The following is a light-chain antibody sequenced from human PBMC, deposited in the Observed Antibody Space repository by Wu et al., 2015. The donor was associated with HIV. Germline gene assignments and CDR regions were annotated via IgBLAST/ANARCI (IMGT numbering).Light chain of an antibody. V-gene: IGKV3-20*01. CDR2: GAS. CDR3: QPYNNWPPWT. CDR1: QSVSSSY. J-gene: IGKJ1*01. Sequence: EIVLTQSPGTLSLSPGERATLSCRASQSVSSSYLAWYQQKPGQAPRLLIYGASSRATGIPDRFSGSGSGTDFTLTISRLEPEDFAVYYCQPYNNWPPWTFGQGTKVEIK.